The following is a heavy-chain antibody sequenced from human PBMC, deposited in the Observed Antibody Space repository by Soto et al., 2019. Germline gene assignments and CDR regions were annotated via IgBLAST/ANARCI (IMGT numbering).Heavy chain of an antibody. CDR2: IWYDGSNK. CDR3: AREIGVGTIFGVVQYYFDY. V-gene: IGHV3-33*01. D-gene: IGHD3-3*01. Sequence: QVQLVESGGGVVQPGRSLRLSCAASGFTFSSYGMHWVRQAPGKGLEWVAVIWYDGSNKYYADSVKGRFTISRDNSENTLYLQMNSLRAEDTAVYYCAREIGVGTIFGVVQYYFDYWGQGTLVTVSS. CDR1: GFTFSSYG. J-gene: IGHJ4*02.